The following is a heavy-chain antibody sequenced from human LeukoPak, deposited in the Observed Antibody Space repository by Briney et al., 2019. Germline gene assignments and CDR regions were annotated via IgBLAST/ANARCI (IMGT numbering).Heavy chain of an antibody. CDR3: ARVVAARVGYYFDY. D-gene: IGHD6-6*01. J-gene: IGHJ4*02. Sequence: GGSLRLSCAASGLTFSSYSMNWVRQAPGKGLEWVSSISSRSSYIYYADSVKGRFTISRDNAKNSLYLQMNSLRAEDTAVYYCARVVAARVGYYFDYWGQGTLVTVSS. CDR1: GLTFSSYS. CDR2: ISSRSSYI. V-gene: IGHV3-21*01.